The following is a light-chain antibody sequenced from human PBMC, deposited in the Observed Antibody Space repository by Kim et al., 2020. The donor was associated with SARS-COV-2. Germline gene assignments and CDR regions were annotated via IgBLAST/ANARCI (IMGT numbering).Light chain of an antibody. V-gene: IGLV3-19*01. CDR2: GKN. Sequence: SSELTQDPAVSVALGQTVRITCQGDSLRSYYASWYQQKPGQAPVLVISGKNNRPSGIPDRFSGSSSGNTASLTITGAQAEDEADYYCNSRDSSGNIWVFGGGPQLTAL. CDR1: SLRSYY. CDR3: NSRDSSGNIWV. J-gene: IGLJ3*02.